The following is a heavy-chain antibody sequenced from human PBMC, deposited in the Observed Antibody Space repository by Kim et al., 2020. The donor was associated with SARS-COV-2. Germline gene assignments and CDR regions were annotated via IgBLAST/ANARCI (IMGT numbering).Heavy chain of an antibody. CDR1: GFTFGDYS. CDR2: IRNKTYGETT. V-gene: IGHV3-49*04. Sequence: GGSLRLSCTASGFTFGDYSMNWVRQAPGKGLEWVGFIRNKTYGETTEYAASVRGRFTFSRDDSKSIAYLQMNSLRTADTAVYYCTRNRDYYGSGTYNYWGQGTLVTVSS. D-gene: IGHD3-10*01. CDR3: TRNRDYYGSGTYNY. J-gene: IGHJ4*02.